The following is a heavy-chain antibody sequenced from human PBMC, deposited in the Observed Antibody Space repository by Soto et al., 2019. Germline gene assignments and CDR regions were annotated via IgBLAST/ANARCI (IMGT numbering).Heavy chain of an antibody. V-gene: IGHV3-64D*06. Sequence: GGSLRLSCSASGFTFSSYAMHWVRQAPGKGLEYVSAISGNGGSTYYADSVKGRFTISRDNSKNTLYLQMSSLRAEYTAVYYCVKSYSSGWYDNWFDPWGQGTLVTVSS. CDR1: GFTFSSYA. CDR2: ISGNGGST. J-gene: IGHJ5*02. D-gene: IGHD6-19*01. CDR3: VKSYSSGWYDNWFDP.